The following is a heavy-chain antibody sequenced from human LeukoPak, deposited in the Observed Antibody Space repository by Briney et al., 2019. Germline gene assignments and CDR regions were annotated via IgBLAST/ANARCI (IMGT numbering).Heavy chain of an antibody. D-gene: IGHD3-22*01. CDR3: ARGRLSYYDSSGDYYYYYGMDV. J-gene: IGHJ6*02. Sequence: ASVKVSCKASGYTFTSYYMHWVRQAPGKGLEWMGGFDPEDGETIYAQKFQGRVTITADKSTSTAYMELSSLRSEDTAVFYCARGRLSYYDSSGDYYYYYGMDVWGQGTTVTVSS. CDR2: FDPEDGET. V-gene: IGHV1-24*01. CDR1: GYTFTSYY.